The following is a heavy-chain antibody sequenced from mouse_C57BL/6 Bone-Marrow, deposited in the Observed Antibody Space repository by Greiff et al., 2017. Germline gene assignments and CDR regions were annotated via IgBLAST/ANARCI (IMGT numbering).Heavy chain of an antibody. Sequence: VQLQQSGPGIVQPSQSLSITCTVSGFSLTSYGVHWVRQSPGKGLEWLGVIWSGGSTDYNAAFISRLSISKDNSTSQVFFKMNSLQADDTAIYYCARRPSPFAYWGQGTLVTVSA. J-gene: IGHJ3*01. V-gene: IGHV2-2*01. CDR3: ARRPSPFAY. CDR1: GFSLTSYG. CDR2: IWSGGST.